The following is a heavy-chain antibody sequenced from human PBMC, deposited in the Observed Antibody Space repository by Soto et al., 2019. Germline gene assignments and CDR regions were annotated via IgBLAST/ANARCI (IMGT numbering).Heavy chain of an antibody. J-gene: IGHJ4*02. D-gene: IGHD3-16*01. CDR1: GFTVSNNY. Sequence: EEQLVESGGDLVQPGGSLRLSCAASGFTVSNNYMSWVRQAPGKGLEWASLIYSGGSTYYADSVKGRFTISRDSSKNTLYLQMNSLRAEATAMYYCAAYSHKGYWGQGTLVTVSS. V-gene: IGHV3-66*01. CDR2: IYSGGST. CDR3: AAYSHKGY.